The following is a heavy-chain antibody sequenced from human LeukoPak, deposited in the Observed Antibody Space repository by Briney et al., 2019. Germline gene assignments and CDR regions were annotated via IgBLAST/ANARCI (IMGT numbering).Heavy chain of an antibody. CDR2: INPNSGGT. Sequence: GASVKVSCKASGYTFTGYYMHWVRQAPGQGLEWMGWINPNSGGTNYAQKFQGRVTMTRDTSISTAYMELSRLRSDDTAVYYCARDNGISTCSSTSCYTSPGGWFDPWGQGTLVTVSS. CDR1: GYTFTGYY. CDR3: ARDNGISTCSSTSCYTSPGGWFDP. V-gene: IGHV1-2*02. J-gene: IGHJ5*02. D-gene: IGHD2-2*02.